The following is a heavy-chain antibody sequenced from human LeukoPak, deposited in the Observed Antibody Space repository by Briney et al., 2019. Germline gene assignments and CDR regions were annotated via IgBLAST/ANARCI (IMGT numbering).Heavy chain of an antibody. CDR2: FYDRGTS. V-gene: IGHV4-4*02. J-gene: IGHJ4*02. D-gene: IGHD2-21*02. CDR3: ARVGCGGDCYMGSYYFDY. CDR1: GGSVSSNKW. Sequence: SETLSLTCAVSGGSVSSNKWWSWVRQPPGKGLEWIGEFYDRGTSNYNPPLKSRLTISIDKSKNQFSLKLSSVTAADTAVYYCARVGCGGDCYMGSYYFDYWGQGTLVIVSS.